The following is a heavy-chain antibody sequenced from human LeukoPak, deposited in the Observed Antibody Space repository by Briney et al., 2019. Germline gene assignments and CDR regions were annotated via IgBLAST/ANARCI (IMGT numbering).Heavy chain of an antibody. V-gene: IGHV4-34*01. Sequence: SETLSLTCAVYGGSFSGYYWSWIRQPPGKGLEWIGEINHSGSTNYNPSLKSRVTISVDTSKNQFSLRLSSVTAADTAVYYCARGFLRRWFDPWGQGALVTVSS. CDR3: ARGFLRRWFDP. CDR2: INHSGST. CDR1: GGSFSGYY. D-gene: IGHD2/OR15-2a*01. J-gene: IGHJ5*02.